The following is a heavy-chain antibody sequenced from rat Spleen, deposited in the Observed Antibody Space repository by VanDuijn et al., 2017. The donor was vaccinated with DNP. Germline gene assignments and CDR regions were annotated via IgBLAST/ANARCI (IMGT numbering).Heavy chain of an antibody. D-gene: IGHD1-12*02. V-gene: IGHV5-29*01. Sequence: EVQLVESGGGLVQPGRSLKLSCAASGFIFSNYGMAWVRQAPAKGLEWVATLSYNGGTPYYRDSVKGRFTISRDNAQSTLYLQMNSLRSEDTATYYCARRGYYYDGSYYDWFAYWGQGVMVTVSS. CDR1: GFIFSNYG. CDR2: LSYNGGTP. CDR3: ARRGYYYDGSYYDWFAY. J-gene: IGHJ2*01.